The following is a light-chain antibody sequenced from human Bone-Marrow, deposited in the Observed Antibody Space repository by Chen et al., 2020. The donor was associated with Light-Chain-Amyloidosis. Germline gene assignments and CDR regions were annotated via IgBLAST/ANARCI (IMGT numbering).Light chain of an antibody. CDR3: QQYGSSPWT. V-gene: IGKV3-20*01. CDR1: QSVSNRY. J-gene: IGKJ1*01. Sequence: IVLTQSPGTLSLSPGDRATLSCRASQSVSNRYVAWYQQKPGQAPRPLLYGASSRATGIPDRFSGSGSGTDFTLTISRLESEDFAVYYCQQYGSSPWTFGPGTRVEVK. CDR2: GAS.